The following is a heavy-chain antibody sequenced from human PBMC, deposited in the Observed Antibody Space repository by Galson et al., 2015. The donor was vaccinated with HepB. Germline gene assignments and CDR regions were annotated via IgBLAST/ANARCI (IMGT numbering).Heavy chain of an antibody. CDR1: GGSISSGSYY. J-gene: IGHJ3*02. V-gene: IGHV4-61*02. D-gene: IGHD3-16*01. CDR2: IYTSGST. Sequence: LSLTCTVSGGSISSGSYYWSWIRQPAGKGLEWIGRIYTSGSTNYNPSLKSRVTMSVDTSKNQFSLKLSSVTAADTAVYYCAREPRVTFGILGAFDIWGQGTMVTVSS. CDR3: AREPRVTFGILGAFDI.